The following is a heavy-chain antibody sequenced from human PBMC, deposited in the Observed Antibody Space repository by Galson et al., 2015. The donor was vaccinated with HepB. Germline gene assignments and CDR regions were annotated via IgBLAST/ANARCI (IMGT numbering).Heavy chain of an antibody. V-gene: IGHV1-46*01. CDR1: GYTFTSYY. Sequence: SCKASGYTFTSYYMHWVRQAPGKGLEWMGIINPSGGSTSYAQKLQGRVTMTRDTSTSTVYMEVSSLRSEDTAGYYSAREEPRVVQQLVRRPRWFDPWGQGTLVTVSS. CDR2: INPSGGST. D-gene: IGHD6-13*01. CDR3: AREEPRVVQQLVRRPRWFDP. J-gene: IGHJ5*02.